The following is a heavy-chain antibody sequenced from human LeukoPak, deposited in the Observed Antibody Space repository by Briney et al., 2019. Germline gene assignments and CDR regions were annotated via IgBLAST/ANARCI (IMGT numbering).Heavy chain of an antibody. CDR2: INAGNGNT. Sequence: GASVKVSCKASGYTFTSYAMHWVRQAPGQRLEWMGWINAGNGNTKYSQKFQGRVTITRDTSASTAYMELSSLRSEDTAVYYCARDRYGDYANLFSYYFDYWGQGTLVTVSS. V-gene: IGHV1-3*01. CDR3: ARDRYGDYANLFSYYFDY. D-gene: IGHD4-17*01. J-gene: IGHJ4*02. CDR1: GYTFTSYA.